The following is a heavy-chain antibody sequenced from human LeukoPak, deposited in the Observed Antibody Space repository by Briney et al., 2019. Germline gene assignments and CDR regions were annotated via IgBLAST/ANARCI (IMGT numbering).Heavy chain of an antibody. V-gene: IGHV4-34*01. D-gene: IGHD6-13*01. J-gene: IGHJ5*02. CDR3: ASGIAAAGTGSGS. CDR1: GGSFSGYY. Sequence: SETLSLTCAVYGGSFSGYYWSWIRQPPGKGLEWIGEINHSGSTNYNPSLKSRVTISVDTSKNQFSLKLSSVTAADTAVYYCASGIAAAGTGSGSWGQGTLVTVPS. CDR2: INHSGST.